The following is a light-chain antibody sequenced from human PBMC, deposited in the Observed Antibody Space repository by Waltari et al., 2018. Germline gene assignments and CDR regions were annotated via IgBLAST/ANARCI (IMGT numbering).Light chain of an antibody. CDR2: EVT. CDR1: SSDIGGFNC. Sequence: QSALSQPASVSGSPGQSITISCTGTSSDIGGFNCVSWYQQHPGKAPKLLINEVTKRPSGVCSRFSGSRSGNTASLTISGLQGEDEAVYYCTSCGGSPSLRASLRVFGGGTKLTVL. CDR3: TSCGGSPSLRASLRV. J-gene: IGLJ2*01. V-gene: IGLV2-14*01.